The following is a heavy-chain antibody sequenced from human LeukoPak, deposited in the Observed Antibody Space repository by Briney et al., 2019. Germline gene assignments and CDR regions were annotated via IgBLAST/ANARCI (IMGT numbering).Heavy chain of an antibody. J-gene: IGHJ4*02. D-gene: IGHD3-16*02. CDR2: MSSSSSTI. V-gene: IGHV3-48*01. Sequence: GGSLRLSCAASGFTFSSYSMNWVRQAPGKGLEWVSYMSSSSSTIYYADSVKGRFTISRDNAKNSLYLQMNSLRAEDTAVYYCAGGRRLRLGELSPWIDYWGQGTLVTVTS. CDR1: GFTFSSYS. CDR3: AGGRRLRLGELSPWIDY.